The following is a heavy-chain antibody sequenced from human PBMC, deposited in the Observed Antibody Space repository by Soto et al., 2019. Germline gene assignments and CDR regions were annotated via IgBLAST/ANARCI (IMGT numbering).Heavy chain of an antibody. CDR1: GGSISSGGYY. J-gene: IGHJ6*02. CDR2: IYYSGST. D-gene: IGHD2-2*01. Sequence: QVQLQESGPGLVKPSQTLSLTCTVSGGSISSGGYYWRWIRQHPGKGLEWIGYIYYSGSTYYNPSLKSRVTISVDTSKNQFSLKLSSVTAADTAVYYCARESVVVPAASLGGMDVWGQGTTVTVSS. V-gene: IGHV4-31*03. CDR3: ARESVVVPAASLGGMDV.